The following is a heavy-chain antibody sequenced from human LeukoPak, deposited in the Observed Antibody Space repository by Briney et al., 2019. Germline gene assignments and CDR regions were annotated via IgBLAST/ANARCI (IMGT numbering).Heavy chain of an antibody. J-gene: IGHJ3*02. Sequence: ASVKVSCKASGYTFTGYYMHWVRQAPGQGLEWMGWINPNSGGTNYAQKFQGRVTMTRDTSISTAYMELSRLRSDDTAVYYCARGVFVAVPADAFDIWGQGTMVTVSS. CDR3: ARGVFVAVPADAFDI. D-gene: IGHD2-2*01. CDR1: GYTFTGYY. CDR2: INPNSGGT. V-gene: IGHV1-2*02.